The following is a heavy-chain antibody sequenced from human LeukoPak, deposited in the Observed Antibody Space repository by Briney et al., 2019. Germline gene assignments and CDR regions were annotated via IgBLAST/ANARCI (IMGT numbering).Heavy chain of an antibody. Sequence: GGSLRLSRAASGFTFSSYAMSWVRQPPGKGLEWVSAVSGSGGSTYYADSVKGRFTISRDNSKNTLYLQMSSLRAEDTAVYYCAKDGGSAPTFIDFWGQGTLVTVSS. D-gene: IGHD6-25*01. CDR1: GFTFSSYA. CDR3: AKDGGSAPTFIDF. J-gene: IGHJ4*02. V-gene: IGHV3-23*01. CDR2: VSGSGGST.